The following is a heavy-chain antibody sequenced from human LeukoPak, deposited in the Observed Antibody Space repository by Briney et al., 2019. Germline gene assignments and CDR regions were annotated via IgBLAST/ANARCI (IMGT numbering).Heavy chain of an antibody. CDR2: INPKSGDT. V-gene: IGHV1-2*02. CDR1: GYSFTDYY. CDR3: ASKGDGYCRGTICQGAFDI. D-gene: IGHD2-2*01. Sequence: ASVKVSCKASGYSFTDYYMNLVRQAPGQGLEWMGWINPKSGDTKYSQTFQDRVTMTWDTSVSTAYMELSSLTSDDTAVYYCASKGDGYCRGTICQGAFDIWGQGSMVTVSS. J-gene: IGHJ3*02.